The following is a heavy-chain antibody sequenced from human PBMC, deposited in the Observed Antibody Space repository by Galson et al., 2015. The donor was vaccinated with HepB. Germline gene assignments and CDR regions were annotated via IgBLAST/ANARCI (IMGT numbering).Heavy chain of an antibody. V-gene: IGHV3-23*01. CDR3: AKDIKLRGVIENAIFDY. Sequence: SLRLSCAASGFTFGNYAMSWVRQAPGKGLEWVSAISGSGGTTYYADSVKGRFTISRDNSKSRLYLQMNSLRDEDTALYYCAKDIKLRGVIENAIFDYWGQGTLVTVSS. D-gene: IGHD3-16*02. J-gene: IGHJ4*02. CDR1: GFTFGNYA. CDR2: ISGSGGTT.